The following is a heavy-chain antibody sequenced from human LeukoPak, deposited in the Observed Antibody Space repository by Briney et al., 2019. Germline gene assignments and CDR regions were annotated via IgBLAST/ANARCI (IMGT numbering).Heavy chain of an antibody. Sequence: GGSLRLSCAASGFTFDDYAMHWVPQAPGKGLEWVSGISWNSGSIGYADSVKGRFTISRDNAKNSLYLQMNSLRAEDMALYYCAKGAAAALDDAFDIWGQGTMVTVSS. D-gene: IGHD6-13*01. CDR1: GFTFDDYA. V-gene: IGHV3-9*03. CDR3: AKGAAAALDDAFDI. J-gene: IGHJ3*02. CDR2: ISWNSGSI.